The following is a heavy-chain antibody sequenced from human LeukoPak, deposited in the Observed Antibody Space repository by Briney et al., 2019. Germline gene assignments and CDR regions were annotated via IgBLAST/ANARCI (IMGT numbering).Heavy chain of an antibody. CDR1: GFTVSSNF. J-gene: IGHJ4*02. V-gene: IGHV3-53*01. Sequence: LSGGCLRLSCAASGFTVSSNFMSWVRQAPGKGLEWVSVIYSGGYTVYTDSVKGRFTISRDNSENTLYLQMNSLRADDTAVYYCVRASSTTAAGLFDYWGQGTLLTVSS. CDR3: VRASSTTAAGLFDY. CDR2: IYSGGYT. D-gene: IGHD6-13*01.